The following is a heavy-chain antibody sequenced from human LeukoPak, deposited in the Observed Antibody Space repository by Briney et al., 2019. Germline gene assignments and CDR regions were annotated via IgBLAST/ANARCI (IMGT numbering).Heavy chain of an antibody. J-gene: IGHJ3*02. CDR3: ARDCSSTSCYGRAFDI. CDR2: ISPIFGTA. Sequence: SVTVSCKASGGTFSSYAISWVRQAPGQGLEWMGGISPIFGTANYAQKFQGRVTITADESTSTAYMELSSLRSEDTAVYYCARDCSSTSCYGRAFDIWGQGTMVTVSS. V-gene: IGHV1-69*13. D-gene: IGHD2-2*01. CDR1: GGTFSSYA.